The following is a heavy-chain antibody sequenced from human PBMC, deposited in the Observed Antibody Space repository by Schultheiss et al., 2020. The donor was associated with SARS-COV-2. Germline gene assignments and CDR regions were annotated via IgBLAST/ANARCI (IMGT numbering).Heavy chain of an antibody. CDR3: ARVRGAPTDYYGSGSYPYYFDY. CDR1: GDSISSYY. J-gene: IGHJ4*02. Sequence: GSLRLSCSVSGDSISSYYWSWVRQPPGKGLEWIGSIYHSGSFYYNPSLKSRITISVDTSKNQFSLKLSSVTAADTAVYYCARVRGAPTDYYGSGSYPYYFDYWGQGTLVTVSS. D-gene: IGHD3-10*01. V-gene: IGHV4-38-2*02. CDR2: IYHSGSF.